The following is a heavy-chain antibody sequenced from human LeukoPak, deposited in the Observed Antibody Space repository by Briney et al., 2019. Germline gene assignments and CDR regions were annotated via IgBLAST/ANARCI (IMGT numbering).Heavy chain of an antibody. CDR3: ARVSEVVTASPCLDY. V-gene: IGHV4-30-4*01. Sequence: PSQTLSLTCTVSGGSISSGDYYWSWIRQPPGKGLEWIGYIYYSGSTYYNPSLKSRVTISVVTSKNQFSLKLSSVTAADTAVYYCARVSEVVTASPCLDYWGQGTLVTVSS. CDR2: IYYSGST. J-gene: IGHJ4*02. D-gene: IGHD2-21*02. CDR1: GGSISSGDYY.